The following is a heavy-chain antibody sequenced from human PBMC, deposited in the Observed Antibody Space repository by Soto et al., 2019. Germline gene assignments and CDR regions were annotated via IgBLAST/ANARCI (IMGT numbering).Heavy chain of an antibody. CDR3: ARYYSNLPTTLFDY. Sequence: QVQLQESGPGLVKPSQTLSLTCTVSGGSISSGGYYWSWIRQHPGKGLEGMGYIYYGGSTYSNPSLKSRVTIAVDTSKNQFSLKLSSVTAADTAVYYCARYYSNLPTTLFDYWGQGTLVTVSS. CDR1: GGSISSGGYY. D-gene: IGHD4-4*01. V-gene: IGHV4-31*03. CDR2: IYYGGST. J-gene: IGHJ4*02.